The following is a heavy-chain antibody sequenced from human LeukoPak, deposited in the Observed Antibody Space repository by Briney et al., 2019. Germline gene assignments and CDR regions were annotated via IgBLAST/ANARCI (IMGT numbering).Heavy chain of an antibody. V-gene: IGHV1-3*01. J-gene: IGHJ6*02. D-gene: IGHD3-10*01. CDR2: INAGNGNT. Sequence: ASVKVSCKASGYTFTSYAMHWVRQAPGQRLEWMGWINAGNGNTKDSQKFQGRVTITRDTSATTAYMELSSLRSEDTAVYYCARDSFYYGSGSYYTQNYYYYGMDVWGQGTTVTVSS. CDR1: GYTFTSYA. CDR3: ARDSFYYGSGSYYTQNYYYYGMDV.